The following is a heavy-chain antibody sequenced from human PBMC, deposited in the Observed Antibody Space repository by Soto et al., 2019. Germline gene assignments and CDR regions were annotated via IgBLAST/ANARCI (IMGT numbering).Heavy chain of an antibody. CDR1: GGTFSSYA. J-gene: IGHJ5*02. CDR3: ARVPYSYSSSWYWFDP. D-gene: IGHD6-13*01. Sequence: QVQLVQSGAEVKKPGSSVKVSCKASGGTFSSYAISWVRQAPGQGLEWMGGIIPIFGTANYAQKFQGRVTITAEESTSTAYMELSSLRSEDTAVYYCARVPYSYSSSWYWFDPWGQGTLVTVSS. V-gene: IGHV1-69*01. CDR2: IIPIFGTA.